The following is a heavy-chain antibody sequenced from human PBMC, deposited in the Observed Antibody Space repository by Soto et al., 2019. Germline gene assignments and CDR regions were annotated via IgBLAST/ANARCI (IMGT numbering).Heavy chain of an antibody. J-gene: IGHJ4*02. CDR2: IWSDGNNR. D-gene: IGHD1-1*01. Sequence: PWGSLRLSCAASGFMFSNHGMHWVRQAPGKGLEWVAVIWSDGNNRYYADSVKGRFTISRDNSKNTVYLQMNSLRAEDTAVYYCVRGDNWNDEASDYWGQGTLVTVSS. V-gene: IGHV3-33*01. CDR1: GFMFSNHG. CDR3: VRGDNWNDEASDY.